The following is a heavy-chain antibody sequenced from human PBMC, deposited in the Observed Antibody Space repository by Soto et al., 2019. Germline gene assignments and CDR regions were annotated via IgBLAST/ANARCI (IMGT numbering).Heavy chain of an antibody. CDR1: GFTFSSYW. J-gene: IGHJ6*02. CDR2: IKQDGSEK. V-gene: IGHV3-7*01. D-gene: IGHD3-10*01. CDR3: ARLSGEVRGVYYYYGMDV. Sequence: GGSLRLSCAASGFTFSSYWMSWVRQAPGKGLEWVANIKQDGSEKYYVDSVEGRFTISRDNAKNSLYLQMNSLRAEDTAVYYCARLSGEVRGVYYYYGMDVWGQGTTVTVSS.